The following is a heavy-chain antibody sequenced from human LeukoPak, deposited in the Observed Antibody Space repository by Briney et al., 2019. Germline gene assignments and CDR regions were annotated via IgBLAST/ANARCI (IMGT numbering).Heavy chain of an antibody. J-gene: IGHJ4*02. CDR1: GYTFTTYY. D-gene: IGHD1-1*01. CDR2: INPGGGST. Sequence: ASVKVSCKASGYTFTTYYIHWVRQAPGQGLEWMGFINPGGGSTSYAQKFQGRVTMTRGTSTGTVYMELSSLRSEDTAVYYCARNVASGFDFWGQGTLVTVSS. V-gene: IGHV1-46*01. CDR3: ARNVASGFDF.